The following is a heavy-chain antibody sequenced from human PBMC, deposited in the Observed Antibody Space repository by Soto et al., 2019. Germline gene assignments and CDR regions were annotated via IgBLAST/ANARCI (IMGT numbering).Heavy chain of an antibody. J-gene: IGHJ6*02. CDR2: IYYSGST. CDR3: ARDYCSGGSCYGMDV. D-gene: IGHD2-15*01. CDR1: GGSISSGGYY. V-gene: IGHV4-31*03. Sequence: PSETLSLTCPVSGGSISSGGYYWSWIRQHPGKGLEWIGYIYYSGSTYYNPSLKSRVTISVDTSKNQFSLKLSSVTAADTAVYYCARDYCSGGSCYGMDVWGQGTTVTVSS.